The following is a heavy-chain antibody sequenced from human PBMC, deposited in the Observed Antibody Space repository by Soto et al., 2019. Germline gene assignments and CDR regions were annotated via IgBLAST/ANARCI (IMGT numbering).Heavy chain of an antibody. CDR1: GGSISTGGHY. D-gene: IGHD1-26*01. Sequence: LSLTCTVSGGSISTGGHYWNWIRQYPGKGLDWIGYIYHRGTTSYSPSLKSRVTISIDTSKNQFSLKLTSVTAADTAVYYCARDSAVIVGANSGFDPWGQGTLVTVSS. J-gene: IGHJ5*02. V-gene: IGHV4-31*03. CDR2: IYHRGTT. CDR3: ARDSAVIVGANSGFDP.